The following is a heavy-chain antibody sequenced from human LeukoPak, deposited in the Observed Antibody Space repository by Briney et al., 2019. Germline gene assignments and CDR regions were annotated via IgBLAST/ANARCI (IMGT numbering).Heavy chain of an antibody. CDR3: AKGKPYDFWSGYQTFDY. CDR2: IKQDGSDK. V-gene: IGHV3-7*01. Sequence: GDSLRLSCAASGFTFTEYWMTWVRQAPGKGLEWVGNIKQDGSDKHYMDSVKGRFTISRDNTKNSVYLQMSSLRAEDTAVYYCAKGKPYDFWSGYQTFDYWGQGTLVTVSS. D-gene: IGHD3-3*01. CDR1: GFTFTEYW. J-gene: IGHJ4*02.